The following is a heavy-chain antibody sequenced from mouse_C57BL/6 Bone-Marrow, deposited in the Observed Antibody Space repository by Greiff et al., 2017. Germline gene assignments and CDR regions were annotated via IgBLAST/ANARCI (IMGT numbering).Heavy chain of an antibody. CDR1: GYTFTSYW. D-gene: IGHD1-2*01. CDR2: INPSNGGT. J-gene: IGHJ2*01. V-gene: IGHV1-53*01. CDR3: ARLRGYYGSVDY. Sequence: VQLQQPGTELVKPGASVKLSCKASGYTFTSYWMPWVKQRPGQGLEWIGNINPSNGGTNYNEKFKSKATLTVDKSSSTAYMQLSSLTSEDAAVYYCARLRGYYGSVDYWGQGTTLTVSS.